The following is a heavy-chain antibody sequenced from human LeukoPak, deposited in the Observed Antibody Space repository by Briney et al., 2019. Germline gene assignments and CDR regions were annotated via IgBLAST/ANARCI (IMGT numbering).Heavy chain of an antibody. D-gene: IGHD3-22*01. CDR1: GGSISSSNW. J-gene: IGHJ3*02. Sequence: SETLSLTCAVSGGSISSSNWWSWVRQPPGKGLEWIGEIYHSGSTNYNPSLKSRVTISADKSKNQFSLKLSSVTAADTAVYYCAREYYDRVRAFDIWGQGTMVTVSS. CDR2: IYHSGST. V-gene: IGHV4-4*02. CDR3: AREYYDRVRAFDI.